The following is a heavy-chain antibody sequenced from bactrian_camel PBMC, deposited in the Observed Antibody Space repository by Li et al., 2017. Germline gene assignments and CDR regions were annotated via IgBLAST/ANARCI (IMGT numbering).Heavy chain of an antibody. D-gene: IGHD2*01. CDR2: IATGSGNT. J-gene: IGHJ4*01. V-gene: IGHV3S1*01. Sequence: VQLVESGGGSVQAGGSLRLSCAASGYTYNRNCMAWFRQAPGKEREGVARIATGSGNTYYADSVKGRFTISPGNATNTVSLQMNSLKPEDTAMYYCAADGLSGSGVVGVPYYTYSGQGTQVTVS. CDR1: GYTYNRNC. CDR3: AADGLSGSGVVGVPYYTY.